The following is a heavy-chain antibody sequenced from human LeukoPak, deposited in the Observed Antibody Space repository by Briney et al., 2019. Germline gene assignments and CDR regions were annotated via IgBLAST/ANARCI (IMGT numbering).Heavy chain of an antibody. CDR1: GYSFIRYW. CDR3: ARYYYESSGYSMNWFDP. D-gene: IGHD3-22*01. V-gene: IGHV5-51*01. J-gene: IGHJ5*02. Sequence: GESLKISCKVSGYSFIRYWIGWVRQMPGKGLEWMGIIYPGDSDTRYSPSFQGQVTISADKSISTAYLQWSSLKASDTAMYYCARYYYESSGYSMNWFDPWGQGTLVTVSS. CDR2: IYPGDSDT.